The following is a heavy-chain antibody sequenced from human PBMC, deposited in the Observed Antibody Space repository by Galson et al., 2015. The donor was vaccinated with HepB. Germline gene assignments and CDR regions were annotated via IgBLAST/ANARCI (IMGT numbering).Heavy chain of an antibody. V-gene: IGHV5-51*01. J-gene: IGHJ4*02. Sequence: QSGAEVKKPGESLKISCKGSGYSFTSYWIGWVRQMPGKGLEWMGIIYPGDSDTRYSPSFQGQVTISADKSISTAYLQWSSLKASDTAMYYCASSSYYDSSGYYYVPYFDYWGQGTLVTVSS. CDR2: IYPGDSDT. CDR3: ASSSYYDSSGYYYVPYFDY. CDR1: GYSFTSYW. D-gene: IGHD3-22*01.